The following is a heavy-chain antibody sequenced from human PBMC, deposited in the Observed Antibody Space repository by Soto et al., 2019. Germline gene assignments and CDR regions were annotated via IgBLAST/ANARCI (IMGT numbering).Heavy chain of an antibody. J-gene: IGHJ2*01. V-gene: IGHV3-23*01. Sequence: PGESLKISCAASGFSFSNFAMSWVRQAPGKGLEWVSGIGAGGDITFYADSVKGRFGISRDNSKNTVYLQVNSLRAEDTAVYFCAKDRWFFDLWGRGTLVTV. CDR2: IGAGGDIT. CDR3: AKDRWFFDL. CDR1: GFSFSNFA.